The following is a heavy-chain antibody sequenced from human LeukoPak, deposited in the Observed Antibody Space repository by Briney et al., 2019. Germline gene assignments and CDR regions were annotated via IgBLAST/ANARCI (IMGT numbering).Heavy chain of an antibody. CDR3: AKNLYCGGGSCYPSALGMDV. J-gene: IGHJ6*02. CDR2: ISGSGGST. D-gene: IGHD2-15*01. Sequence: GGSLRLSCEASGFTFTNYPMIWVRQAPGRGLTWVSGISGSGGSTYYADSVKGRFTISRDNPRSTLYLQMSSLRAEDTAVYYCAKNLYCGGGSCYPSALGMDVWGQGTTVTVSS. CDR1: GFTFTNYP. V-gene: IGHV3-23*01.